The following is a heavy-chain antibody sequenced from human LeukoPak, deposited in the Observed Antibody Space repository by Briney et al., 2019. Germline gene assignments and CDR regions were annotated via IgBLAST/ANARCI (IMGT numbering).Heavy chain of an antibody. CDR1: GYIFTNHF. V-gene: IGHV1-46*01. J-gene: IGHJ4*02. CDR2: ISPRGDST. CDR3: ARAGDQYFDL. Sequence: GASVKVSCKASGYIFTNHFVHWVRQAPGQGLEWMGIISPRGDSTTFAQKFVGRVTMTRDTSTCTVYVELSSLRSEDTAVYYCARAGDQYFDLWGQGTLVTVSS. D-gene: IGHD7-27*01.